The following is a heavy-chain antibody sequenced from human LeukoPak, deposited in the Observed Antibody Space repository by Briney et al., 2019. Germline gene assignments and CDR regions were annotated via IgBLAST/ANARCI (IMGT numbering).Heavy chain of an antibody. V-gene: IGHV5-51*01. CDR2: IYPGDSDT. J-gene: IGHJ4*02. CDR1: GYSFTSYW. Sequence: HGESLKISCKGSGYSFTSYWIGWVRQMPGKGLEWMGIIYPGDSDTRYSPSFQGQVTISADKSISTAYLQWSSLKASDIAMYYCARWGIAVTGTSPGFDYWGQGTRVTVSS. CDR3: ARWGIAVTGTSPGFDY. D-gene: IGHD6-19*01.